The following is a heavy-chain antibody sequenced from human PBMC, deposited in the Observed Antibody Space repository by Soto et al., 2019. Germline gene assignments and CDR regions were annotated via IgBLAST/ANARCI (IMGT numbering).Heavy chain of an antibody. CDR2: ISYDGSNK. CDR3: ARDGATMIVVVNAFDI. CDR1: GFTFSSYA. J-gene: IGHJ3*02. V-gene: IGHV3-30-3*01. Sequence: GGSLRLSCAASGFTFSSYAMHWVRQAPGKGLEWVAVISYDGSNKYYADSVKGRFTISRDNSKNTLYLQMNSLRAEDTAVYYCARDGATMIVVVNAFDIWGQGTMVTVSS. D-gene: IGHD3-22*01.